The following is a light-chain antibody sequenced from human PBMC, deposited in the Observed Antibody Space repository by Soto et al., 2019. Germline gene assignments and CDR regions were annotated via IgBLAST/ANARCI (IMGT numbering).Light chain of an antibody. CDR1: QSVRSSY. J-gene: IGKJ1*01. CDR3: HQYDSMSSSLT. V-gene: IGKV3-20*01. CDR2: AAS. Sequence: DIVLTQSPGTLSLSPGGRATLSCRASQSVRSSYLAWYQQKPGQAPRLLIYAASSRATGIPDRFSGSGSGTGLDLTVSRLDPEDFALYFCHQYDSMSSSLTFGQGTKVEIK.